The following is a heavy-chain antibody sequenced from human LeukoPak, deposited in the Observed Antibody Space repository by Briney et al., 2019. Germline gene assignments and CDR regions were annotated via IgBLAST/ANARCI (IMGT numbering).Heavy chain of an antibody. CDR1: GGSIRSYY. J-gene: IGHJ3*02. V-gene: IGHV4-4*07. CDR3: ARIPDITMIVVATDAFDI. Sequence: SETLSLTCTVSGGSIRSYYWSWIRQPAGKGLEWIGRIYTSGSTNYNPSLKSRVTMSLDTSKNQFSLKLSSVTAADTAVYYCARIPDITMIVVATDAFDIWGQGTMVTVSS. D-gene: IGHD3-22*01. CDR2: IYTSGST.